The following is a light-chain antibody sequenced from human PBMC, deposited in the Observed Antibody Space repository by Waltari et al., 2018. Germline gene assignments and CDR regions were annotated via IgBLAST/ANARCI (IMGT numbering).Light chain of an antibody. V-gene: IGKV3-20*01. CDR3: QKYGSLPAT. CDR2: DAS. J-gene: IGKJ1*01. CDR1: QSISKY. Sequence: SSQPPGALSLSPWERATISCRASQSISKYLDWYQQKPGQAPSLLIYDASSRATGIPDRFSGSGSGTDFSLTISRLEPEDFAVYYGQKYGSLPATFGQGTKVEI.